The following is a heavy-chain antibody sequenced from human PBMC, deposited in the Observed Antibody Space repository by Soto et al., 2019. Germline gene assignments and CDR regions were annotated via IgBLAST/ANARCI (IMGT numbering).Heavy chain of an antibody. CDR2: ISYDGSNK. D-gene: IGHD6-13*01. V-gene: IGHV3-30*18. Sequence: GGSLRLSCAASGFTFSSYGMHWVRQAPGKGLEWVAVISYDGSNKYYADSVKGRFTISRDNSKNTLYLQMNSLRAEDTAVYYCAKDKGIAAAGEPNYGMDVWGQGTTVTSP. CDR3: AKDKGIAAAGEPNYGMDV. CDR1: GFTFSSYG. J-gene: IGHJ6*02.